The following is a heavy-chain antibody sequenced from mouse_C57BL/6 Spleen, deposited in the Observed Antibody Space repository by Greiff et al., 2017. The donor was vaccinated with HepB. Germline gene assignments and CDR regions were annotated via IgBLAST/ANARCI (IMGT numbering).Heavy chain of an antibody. CDR2: IYPGSGNT. CDR1: GYTFTDYY. D-gene: IGHD1-1*01. CDR3: ARGGDYDRSFAY. V-gene: IGHV1-76*01. J-gene: IGHJ3*01. Sequence: VQLQESGAELVRPGASVKLSCKASGYTFTDYYINWVKQRPGQGLEWIARIYPGSGNTYYNEKFKGKATLTAEKSSSTAYMQLSSLTSEDSAVYFCARGGDYDRSFAYWGQGTLVTVSA.